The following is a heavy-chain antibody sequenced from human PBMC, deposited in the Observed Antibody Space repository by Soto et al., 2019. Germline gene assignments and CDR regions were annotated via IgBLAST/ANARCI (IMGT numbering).Heavy chain of an antibody. CDR1: GFTFSSYA. V-gene: IGHV3-23*01. CDR2: ISGSGGST. D-gene: IGHD1-26*01. Sequence: EVQLLESGGGLVQPGGSLRLCCVASGFTFSSYAMRWVRQAPVKGLEWVSGISGSGGSTYYADSVKGRFTISRDNSKNTLYLQMNSLRAEDTAVYYCARRGSGSYYDYWGQGTLVTVSS. CDR3: ARRGSGSYYDY. J-gene: IGHJ4*02.